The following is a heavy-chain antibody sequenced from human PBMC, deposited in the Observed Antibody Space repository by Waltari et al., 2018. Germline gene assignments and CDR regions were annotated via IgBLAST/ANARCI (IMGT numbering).Heavy chain of an antibody. V-gene: IGHV1-2*02. CDR1: GYTFTGYY. CDR2: INPKRGGT. Sequence: QVQLVQSGAEVKKPGASVKVSCKASGYTFTGYYIHWVRQAPGQGLEWMGWINPKRGGTKYARKFQGRVTMTRDTSSSTAHMELSRLRFDDTAMYYCVRSLAAVGNSRGYWGQGTLVTVSS. CDR3: VRSLAAVGNSRGY. J-gene: IGHJ4*02. D-gene: IGHD6-13*01.